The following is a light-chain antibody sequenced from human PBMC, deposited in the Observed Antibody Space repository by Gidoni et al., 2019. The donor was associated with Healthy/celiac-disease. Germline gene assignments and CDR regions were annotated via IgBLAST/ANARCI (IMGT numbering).Light chain of an antibody. V-gene: IGLV1-51*01. CDR3: GTWDSSLSAVV. Sequence: QSVFTLPPSVSAAPGQKVTITCSGISSNIGNNFVSWYQQLPGTAPKLLIYDNNKRPSGIPDRFSGSKSGTSATLGITGLQTGDEADYYCGTWDSSLSAVVFGGGTKLTVL. CDR1: SSNIGNNF. CDR2: DNN. J-gene: IGLJ2*01.